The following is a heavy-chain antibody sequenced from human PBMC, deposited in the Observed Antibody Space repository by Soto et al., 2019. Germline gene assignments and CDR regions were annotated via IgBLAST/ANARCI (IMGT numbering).Heavy chain of an antibody. CDR3: ARDATRGNCTNGVCYSIYGMDV. J-gene: IGHJ6*02. CDR1: GFTFSSYS. CDR2: ISSSSSYI. V-gene: IGHV3-21*01. Sequence: RGSLRLCCAASGFTFSSYSMNWVRQAPGKGLEWVSSISSSSSYIYYADSVKGRFTISRDNAKNSLYLQMNSLRAEDTAVYYCARDATRGNCTNGVCYSIYGMDVWGQGTTVTVSS. D-gene: IGHD2-8*01.